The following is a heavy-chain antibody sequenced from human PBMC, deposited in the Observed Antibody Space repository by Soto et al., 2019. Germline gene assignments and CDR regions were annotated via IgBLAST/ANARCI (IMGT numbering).Heavy chain of an antibody. V-gene: IGHV1-69*13. D-gene: IGHD2-2*01. CDR1: GGTFSSYA. CDR3: ARDQDIVVVPAAFGWFDP. Sequence: SVKVSCKASGGTFSSYAISWVRQAPGQGLEWMGGIIPIFGTANYAQKFQGRVTITADESTSTAYMELSSLRSEDTAVYYCARDQDIVVVPAAFGWFDPWGQGTLVTVSS. J-gene: IGHJ5*02. CDR2: IIPIFGTA.